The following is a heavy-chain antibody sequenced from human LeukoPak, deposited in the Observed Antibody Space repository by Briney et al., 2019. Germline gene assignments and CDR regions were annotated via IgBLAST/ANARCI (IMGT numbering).Heavy chain of an antibody. CDR2: ISYDGSHK. J-gene: IGHJ5*02. CDR3: ARDMIILQS. D-gene: IGHD3-16*01. V-gene: IGHV3-30*04. Sequence: PGGSLRLSCVASGITFSSYAMHWVRQAPGKGLEWVAVISYDGSHKDYADSVKGRITISRDNSKNTLNVQMNSLRPEDTAVYFCARDMIILQSWGQGTLVTVSS. CDR1: GITFSSYA.